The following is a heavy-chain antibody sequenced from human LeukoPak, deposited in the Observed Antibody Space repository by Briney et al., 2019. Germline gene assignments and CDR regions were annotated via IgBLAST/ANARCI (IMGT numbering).Heavy chain of an antibody. J-gene: IGHJ6*02. CDR2: ISDDGSNK. D-gene: IGHD5-12*01. CDR3: AKGGYSYDYYYYAMDV. CDR1: GFIFSNYG. V-gene: IGHV3-30*18. Sequence: GGSLRLSCAASGFIFSNYGMHWVRQAPGKGLEWVAVISDDGSNKYYADSVKGRLIISRDNSKNTLYLQVNSLRPEDTAEYYCAKGGYSYDYYYYAMDVWGPGTTVTVSS.